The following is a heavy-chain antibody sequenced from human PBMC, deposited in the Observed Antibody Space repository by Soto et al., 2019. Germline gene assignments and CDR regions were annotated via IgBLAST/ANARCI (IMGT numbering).Heavy chain of an antibody. Sequence: SESMSRTCSVAGGSVNNKTYYWSWIRQPPGKRLEWIGYAYYSGTTNYNPSLKSRVTISIDMSKNQFSLRLSSVTAADTALYYCARTTAVPNTLRSRYFFDFWGQGTLVTVSS. D-gene: IGHD3-9*01. J-gene: IGHJ4*01. CDR2: AYYSGTT. CDR3: ARTTAVPNTLRSRYFFDF. CDR1: GGSVNNKTYY. V-gene: IGHV4-61*01.